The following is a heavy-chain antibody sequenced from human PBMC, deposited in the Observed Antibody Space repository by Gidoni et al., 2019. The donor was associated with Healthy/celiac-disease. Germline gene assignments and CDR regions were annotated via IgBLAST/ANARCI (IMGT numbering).Heavy chain of an antibody. CDR1: GYSFTSYW. V-gene: IGHV5-51*01. J-gene: IGHJ4*02. Sequence: EVQLVPSGAEVNKPGESLNISCKGSGYSFTSYWIGWVRQMPGKGLEWMGIIYPGDSDTRYSPSFQGQVTISADKSISTAYLQWSSLKASDTAMYYCARLTYHGLDDSSGYPDYWGQGTLVTVSS. D-gene: IGHD3-22*01. CDR2: IYPGDSDT. CDR3: ARLTYHGLDDSSGYPDY.